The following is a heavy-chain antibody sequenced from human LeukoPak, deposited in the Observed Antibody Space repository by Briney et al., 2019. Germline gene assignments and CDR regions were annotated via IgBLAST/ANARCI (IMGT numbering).Heavy chain of an antibody. Sequence: TGGSLRLSCAASGFTFSSYEMNWVRQAPGKGLEWVSYISRSGSTTHYADSVKGRFTISRDNAKNSLYLQMNSLRAEDTAVYYCAELGITMIGGVWGKGTTVTISS. J-gene: IGHJ6*04. CDR2: ISRSGSTT. V-gene: IGHV3-48*03. CDR3: AELGITMIGGV. D-gene: IGHD3-10*02. CDR1: GFTFSSYE.